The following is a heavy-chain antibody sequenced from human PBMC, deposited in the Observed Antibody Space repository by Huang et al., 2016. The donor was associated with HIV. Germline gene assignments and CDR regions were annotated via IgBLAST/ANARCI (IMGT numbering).Heavy chain of an antibody. D-gene: IGHD7-27*01. CDR3: ARGTRLTGLWYFDL. J-gene: IGHJ2*01. CDR1: GFTFSSYW. V-gene: IGHV3-74*01. Sequence: EVQLVESGGGLVQPGGSLRLSCAASGFTFSSYWMHWVRQAPGKGLVWVARINGDGSSTNYADSVKGRFTMSRDNAKNTLYVQVNSLRAEDTAGYYCARGTRLTGLWYFDLWGRGTLVIVSS. CDR2: INGDGSST.